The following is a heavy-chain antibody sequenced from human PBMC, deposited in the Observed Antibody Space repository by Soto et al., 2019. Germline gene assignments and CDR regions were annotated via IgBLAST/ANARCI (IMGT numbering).Heavy chain of an antibody. J-gene: IGHJ4*02. D-gene: IGHD2-2*01. CDR3: ARGRRPLYCSSTSCYHLYYFDY. Sequence: GGSLRLSCAASGFTFSSYDMHWVRQATGKGLEWVSAIGTAGDTYYPGSVKGRFTISRENAKNSLYLQMNSLRAGDTAVYYCARGRRPLYCSSTSCYHLYYFDYWGQGTLVTVSS. CDR2: IGTAGDT. CDR1: GFTFSSYD. V-gene: IGHV3-13*01.